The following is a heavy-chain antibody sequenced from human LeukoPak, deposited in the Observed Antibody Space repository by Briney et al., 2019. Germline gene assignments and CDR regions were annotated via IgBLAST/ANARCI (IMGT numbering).Heavy chain of an antibody. CDR2: MNPHSGNT. V-gene: IGHV1-8*01. Sequence: ASVKVSCKASGYTFTTYDINWVRQATGQGLEWMGWMNPHSGNTGFAQNFQGRGAMTRNTSIDTAYMELSSLRVEDTAVYYCVRGFRSDTSGRKFDCWGQGILVTVSS. CDR3: VRGFRSDTSGRKFDC. D-gene: IGHD2-2*01. J-gene: IGHJ4*02. CDR1: GYTFTTYD.